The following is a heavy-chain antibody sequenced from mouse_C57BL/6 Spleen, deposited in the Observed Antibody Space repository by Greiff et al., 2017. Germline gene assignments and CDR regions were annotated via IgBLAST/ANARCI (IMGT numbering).Heavy chain of an antibody. J-gene: IGHJ4*01. CDR1: GYTFTEYT. D-gene: IGHD4-1*01. V-gene: IGHV1-62-2*01. CDR2: FYPGSGSI. CDR3: ARHEDRNWAYYAMDY. Sequence: VQLVESGAELVKPGASVKLSCKASGYTFTEYTIHWVKQRSGQGLEWIGWFYPGSGSIKYTEKFKDKATLTADKSSSTVYMELSRLTSEDSSVYFCARHEDRNWAYYAMDYWGQGTSVTVSS.